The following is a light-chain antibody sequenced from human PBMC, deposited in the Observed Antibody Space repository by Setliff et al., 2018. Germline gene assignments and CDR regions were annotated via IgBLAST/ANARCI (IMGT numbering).Light chain of an antibody. CDR1: SSDIGGYNY. V-gene: IGLV2-14*03. Sequence: QSALTQPASVSGSPGQSITISCTGTSSDIGGYNYVSWYQQHPGKAPKLMIYDVINRPSGISHRFSGSKSGNTASLTISGLQPEDEADYYCASYTATSTPLYVFGTGTTVTVL. CDR2: DVI. CDR3: ASYTATSTPLYV. J-gene: IGLJ1*01.